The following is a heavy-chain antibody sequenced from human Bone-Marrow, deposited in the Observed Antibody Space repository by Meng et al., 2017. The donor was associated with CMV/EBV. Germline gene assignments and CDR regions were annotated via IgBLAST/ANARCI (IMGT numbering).Heavy chain of an antibody. V-gene: IGHV1-46*01. CDR3: ARVLQWPTYFDP. J-gene: IGHJ5*02. CDR1: GYTFTSYY. Sequence: ASVKVSCKASGYTFTSYYMHWVRQAPGQRLEWMGIINPNGGSTTYAQNFQGRFTMTRDTSTNTVYMEMTGLKSEDTAVYFCARVLQWPTYFDPWGQGTLVTVSS. D-gene: IGHD6-19*01. CDR2: INPNGGST.